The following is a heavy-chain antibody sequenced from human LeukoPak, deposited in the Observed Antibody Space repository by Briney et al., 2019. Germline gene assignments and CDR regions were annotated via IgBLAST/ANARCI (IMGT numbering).Heavy chain of an antibody. Sequence: ASVKVSCKASGYTFTSYYMHWVRQAPGQGLEWMGWINPNSGGTNYAQKFQGRVTMTRDTSISTAYMELSRLRSDDTAVYYCARDFRQYHSGYDNWGQGTLVTVSS. D-gene: IGHD5-12*01. V-gene: IGHV1-2*02. CDR1: GYTFTSYY. CDR2: INPNSGGT. CDR3: ARDFRQYHSGYDN. J-gene: IGHJ4*02.